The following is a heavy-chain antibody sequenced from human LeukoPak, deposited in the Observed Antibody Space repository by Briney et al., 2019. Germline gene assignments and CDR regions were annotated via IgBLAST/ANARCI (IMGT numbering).Heavy chain of an antibody. D-gene: IGHD2-15*01. CDR1: GGSISSSSYY. J-gene: IGHJ6*02. CDR3: ARRLGGYCSGGSCYLDYYGMDV. CDR2: IYYSGST. V-gene: IGHV4-39*01. Sequence: SETLSLTCTVSGGSISSSSYYWGWIRQPPGKGLEWIGSIYYSGSTYYNPSFKSRVTISVDTSKNQFSLKLSSVTAADTAVYYCARRLGGYCSGGSCYLDYYGMDVWGQGTTVTVSS.